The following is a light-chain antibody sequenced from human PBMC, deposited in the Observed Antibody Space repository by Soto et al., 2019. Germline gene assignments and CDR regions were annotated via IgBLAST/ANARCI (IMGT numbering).Light chain of an antibody. J-gene: IGLJ2*01. CDR1: SSNIGSKT. V-gene: IGLV1-44*01. CDR3: AAWDDSLNGVV. Sequence: QPVLTQPPSASGTPGQRVTISCSGSSSNIGSKTVNWYQQLPGTAPKLLIYRNDQRPSGVPDRFSGSKSGTSASLAISELQSEDEADYYCAAWDDSLNGVVFGGGTKVTVL. CDR2: RND.